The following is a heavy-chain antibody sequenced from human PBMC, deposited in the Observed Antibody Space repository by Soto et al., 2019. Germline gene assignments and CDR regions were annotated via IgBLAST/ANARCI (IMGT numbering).Heavy chain of an antibody. V-gene: IGHV1-69*05. Sequence: GASVKVSCKASGGTFSSYAISWVRQAPGQGLEWMGRIIPSCGSTNYAQRFQGRVTVTRDASTSTVYMELSSLRSDDTAVYYCERGGSVAVLTDGFDHWGQGTLVTVSS. CDR1: GGTFSSYA. CDR3: ERGGSVAVLTDGFDH. CDR2: IIPSCGST. D-gene: IGHD2-21*02. J-gene: IGHJ4*02.